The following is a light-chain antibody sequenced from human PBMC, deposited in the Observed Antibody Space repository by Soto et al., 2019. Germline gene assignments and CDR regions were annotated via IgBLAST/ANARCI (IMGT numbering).Light chain of an antibody. Sequence: ENILTQSPGTLCLSPEERATLSCRASQSVTSNYLAWYQQKPGQAPRLLIYGAFTRATGIPDRFSGSGSGTDFTLTISRLEPEDFAVYHCQQYGSSPPYTFGQGTKLEI. CDR2: GAF. CDR3: QQYGSSPPYT. J-gene: IGKJ2*01. V-gene: IGKV3-20*01. CDR1: QSVTSNY.